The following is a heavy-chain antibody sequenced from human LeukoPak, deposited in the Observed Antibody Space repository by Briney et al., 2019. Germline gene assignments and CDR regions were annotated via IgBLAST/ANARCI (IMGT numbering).Heavy chain of an antibody. D-gene: IGHD4-23*01. CDR2: IDHSGST. J-gene: IGHJ4*02. V-gene: IGHV4-34*01. CDR3: AGTTVVTPAYFDY. CDR1: GGSFSGYY. Sequence: SETLSLTCAVYGGSFSGYYWSWIRQPPGKGLEWIGEIDHSGSTNYNPSFKSRVTISVDTSKNQFSLKLSSVTAADTAVYYCAGTTVVTPAYFDYWGQGTLVTVSS.